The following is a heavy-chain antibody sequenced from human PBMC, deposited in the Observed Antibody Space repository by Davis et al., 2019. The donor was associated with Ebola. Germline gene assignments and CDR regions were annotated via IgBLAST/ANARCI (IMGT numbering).Heavy chain of an antibody. CDR2: IYYSGST. CDR1: GGSVSNYY. J-gene: IGHJ4*02. V-gene: IGHV4-59*02. CDR3: ARGDSSGWYVLDY. Sequence: MPSETLSLTCTVSGGSVSNYYWSWIRQPPGKGLEWIGYIYYSGSTNYNPSLKSRVTISVDTSKNQFSLKLSSVTAADTAVYYCARGDSSGWYVLDYWGQGTLVTVSS. D-gene: IGHD6-19*01.